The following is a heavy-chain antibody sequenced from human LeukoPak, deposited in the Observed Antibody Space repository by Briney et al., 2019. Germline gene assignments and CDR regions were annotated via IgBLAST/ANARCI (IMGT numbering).Heavy chain of an antibody. CDR2: IWYDGSNK. CDR3: ARDGWELLLGDYFDY. CDR1: GFTFSSYG. V-gene: IGHV3-33*01. D-gene: IGHD1-26*01. J-gene: IGHJ4*02. Sequence: PGGSLRLSCAASGFTFSSYGMHWVRQAPGKGLEWVAVIWYDGSNKYYADSVKGRFTISRDNSKNTLYLQMNSLRAEDTAVEYWARDGWELLLGDYFDYWGQGTLVTVSS.